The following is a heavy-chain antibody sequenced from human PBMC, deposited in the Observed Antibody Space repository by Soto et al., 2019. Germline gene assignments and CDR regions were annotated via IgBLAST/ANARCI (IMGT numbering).Heavy chain of an antibody. CDR3: ARGLNGSGYYYVSYYFDY. J-gene: IGHJ4*02. V-gene: IGHV4-34*01. Sequence: SETLSLTCAVYGGSFSGYYWSWIRQPPGKGLEWIGEINHSGSTNYNPSLKSRVTISVDTSKNQFSLKLSSVTAADTAVYYCARGLNGSGYYYVSYYFDYWGQGALVTVST. CDR1: GGSFSGYY. CDR2: INHSGST. D-gene: IGHD3-22*01.